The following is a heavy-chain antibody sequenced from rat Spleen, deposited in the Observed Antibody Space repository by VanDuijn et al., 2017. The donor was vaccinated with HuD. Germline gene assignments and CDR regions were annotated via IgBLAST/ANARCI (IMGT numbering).Heavy chain of an antibody. Sequence: EVRLVESGGGLVQPGRSLKLSCAASGFTFSTFPMAWVRQAPKMGLEWVASISAGGGGTYYRDSVKGRFTFSRDNTRSTQFLQMDSLRSEDTATYYCARQDTSGYSNWFTYWGQGVLVTVSS. CDR3: ARQDTSGYSNWFTY. J-gene: IGHJ2*01. V-gene: IGHV5S13*01. D-gene: IGHD4-3*01. CDR2: ISAGGGGT. CDR1: GFTFSTFP.